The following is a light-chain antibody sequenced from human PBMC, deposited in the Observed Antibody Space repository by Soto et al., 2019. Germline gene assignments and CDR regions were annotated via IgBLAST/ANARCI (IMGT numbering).Light chain of an antibody. V-gene: IGKV1-5*01. J-gene: IGKJ3*01. Sequence: DIQMTQSPSTLSASVGGRVTITCRASQSVGTWVAWYQQKPGKAPKLLIYGASNLESGVPSRFSGSGSGTEFTITITTLQPDDFATYFCQHYRRNTWSFGPGTKVDI. CDR2: GAS. CDR1: QSVGTW. CDR3: QHYRRNTWS.